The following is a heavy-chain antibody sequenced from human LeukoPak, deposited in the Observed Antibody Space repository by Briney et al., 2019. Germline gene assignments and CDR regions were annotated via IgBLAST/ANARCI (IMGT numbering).Heavy chain of an antibody. CDR3: AASGWYYFDY. D-gene: IGHD6-19*01. V-gene: IGHV3-9*01. CDR1: GFTFDDYA. Sequence: GGSLRLSCAASGFTFDDYAMHWVRQAPGKGLEWVSGISWNSGSIGYADSVKGRFTISRDNSKNTLYLQMNSLRAEDTAVYYCAASGWYYFDYWGQGTLVTVSS. J-gene: IGHJ4*02. CDR2: ISWNSGSI.